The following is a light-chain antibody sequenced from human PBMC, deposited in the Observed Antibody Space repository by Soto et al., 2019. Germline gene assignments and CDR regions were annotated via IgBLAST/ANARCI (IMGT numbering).Light chain of an antibody. V-gene: IGKV3-15*01. CDR3: QQYDKWPRT. Sequence: EIVMTQSPATLSVSPGERATLSCRASQSVSRKLAWYQQTRGQAPRLLIYGASTRATGVPARFSGSGSGTEVTINLSNLQSEDCEVYHCQQYDKWPRTFGQGTKVDI. CDR2: GAS. J-gene: IGKJ1*01. CDR1: QSVSRK.